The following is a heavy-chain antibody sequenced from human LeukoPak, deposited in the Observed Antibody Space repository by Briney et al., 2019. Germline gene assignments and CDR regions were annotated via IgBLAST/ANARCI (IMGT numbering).Heavy chain of an antibody. V-gene: IGHV3-30*18. D-gene: IGHD1-7*01. CDR2: ISYDGSDK. J-gene: IGHJ4*02. CDR1: GFIFTNYG. CDR3: AKVRVVFNWNYAYYFDY. Sequence: GGSLRLSCAASGFIFTNYGMHWVRQAPGKGLEWVALISYDGSDKYYADSVKGRFTISRDNSMNTLYLQMNSLRVDDTAVYYCAKVRVVFNWNYAYYFDYWGQGTLVTVSS.